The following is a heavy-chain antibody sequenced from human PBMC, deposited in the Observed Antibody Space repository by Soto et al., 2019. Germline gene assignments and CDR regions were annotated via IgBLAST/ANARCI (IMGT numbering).Heavy chain of an antibody. Sequence: ASVEVSCRASGYTFPNYGSRCVRQARGQGLEWLGWISAYNGNTNYAQKLQGRVTMTTDTSTSTAYMELRSLRSDDTAVYYCARDIPPPYYYDSSGYYYQYGMDVWGQGTTVTVSS. CDR3: ARDIPPPYYYDSSGYYYQYGMDV. D-gene: IGHD3-22*01. J-gene: IGHJ6*02. CDR1: GYTFPNYG. V-gene: IGHV1-18*04. CDR2: ISAYNGNT.